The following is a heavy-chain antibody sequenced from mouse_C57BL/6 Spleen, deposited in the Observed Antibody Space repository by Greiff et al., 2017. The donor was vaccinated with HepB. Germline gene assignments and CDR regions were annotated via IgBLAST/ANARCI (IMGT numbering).Heavy chain of an antibody. CDR3: TGANWDGAWFAY. CDR1: GFTFSNYW. V-gene: IGHV6-3*01. D-gene: IGHD4-1*02. Sequence: EVKLVESGGGLVQPGGSLKLSCVASGFTFSNYWMNWVRQSPEKGLEWVAQIRLKSDNYATHYAESVKGRFTISRDDSESSVYLQMNNLRAEDTGIYYCTGANWDGAWFAYWGQGTLVTVSA. J-gene: IGHJ3*01. CDR2: IRLKSDNYAT.